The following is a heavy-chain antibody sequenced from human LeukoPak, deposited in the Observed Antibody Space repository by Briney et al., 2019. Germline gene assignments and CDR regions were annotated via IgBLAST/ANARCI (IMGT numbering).Heavy chain of an antibody. D-gene: IGHD5-12*01. CDR2: ISSSSSYI. Sequence: GGSLRLSCAASGFTFSSYSMNWVRQAPGKGLEWVSSISSSSSYIYYADSVKGRFTISRDNAKNSLYLQMNSLRAEDTAVYYCARDPNIVATLHYYYYGMDVWGKGTTVTVSS. CDR1: GFTFSSYS. V-gene: IGHV3-21*01. J-gene: IGHJ6*04. CDR3: ARDPNIVATLHYYYYGMDV.